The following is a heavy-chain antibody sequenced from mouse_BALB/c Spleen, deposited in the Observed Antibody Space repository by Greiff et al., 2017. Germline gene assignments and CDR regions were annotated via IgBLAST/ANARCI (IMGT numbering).Heavy chain of an antibody. D-gene: IGHD1-1*02. Sequence: EVQLVESGGGLVQPGGSRKLSCAASGFTFSSFGMHWVRQAPEKGLEWVAYISSGSSTIYYADTVKGRFTISRDNPKNTLFLQMTSLRSEDTAMYYGARGGSWQFAYWGQGTLVTVSA. CDR3: ARGGSWQFAY. CDR1: GFTFSSFG. V-gene: IGHV5-17*02. J-gene: IGHJ3*01. CDR2: ISSGSSTI.